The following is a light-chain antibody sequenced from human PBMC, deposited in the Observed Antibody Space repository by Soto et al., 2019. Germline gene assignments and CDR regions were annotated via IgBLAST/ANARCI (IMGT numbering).Light chain of an antibody. Sequence: QSVLTQPPSMSEAPRQRVTISCSGSSSNIGNNAINWYQQLPGKAPKLLIFNDDLLPSGVSDRFSGSKSGTSASLAISGLQSEDEADYYCAAWDDSLNGVVFGGGTKLTVL. J-gene: IGLJ3*02. CDR3: AAWDDSLNGVV. CDR1: SSNIGNNA. CDR2: NDD. V-gene: IGLV1-36*01.